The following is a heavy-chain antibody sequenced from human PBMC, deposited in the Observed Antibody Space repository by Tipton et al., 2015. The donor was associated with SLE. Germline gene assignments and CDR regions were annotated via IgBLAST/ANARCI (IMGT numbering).Heavy chain of an antibody. V-gene: IGHV4-59*12. J-gene: IGHJ4*02. CDR1: GSSISSYY. CDR2: IYYSGST. CDR3: ARGYCNSTSCSPGDY. Sequence: TLSLTCTVSGSSISSYYWSWIRQPPGKGLEWIGYIYYSGSTNYNPSLKSRVTMSVDTSKNQFSLKLNSVTAADTAVYYCARGYCNSTSCSPGDYWGQGTLVTVSS. D-gene: IGHD2-2*01.